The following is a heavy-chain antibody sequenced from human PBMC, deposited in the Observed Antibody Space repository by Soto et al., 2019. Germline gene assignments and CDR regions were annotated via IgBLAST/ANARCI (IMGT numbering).Heavy chain of an antibody. V-gene: IGHV4-34*01. CDR1: GGSFSGYY. CDR2: INHSGST. CDR3: ARGRASMYSSSWPLNDY. D-gene: IGHD6-13*01. J-gene: IGHJ4*02. Sequence: TSETLSLTCAVYGGSFSGYYWSWIRQPPGKGLEWIGEINHSGSTNYNPSLKSRVTISVDTSKNQFSLKLSSVTAADTAVYYCARGRASMYSSSWPLNDYWGQGTLV.